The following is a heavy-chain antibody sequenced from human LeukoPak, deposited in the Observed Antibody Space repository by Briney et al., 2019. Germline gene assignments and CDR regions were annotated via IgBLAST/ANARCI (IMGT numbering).Heavy chain of an antibody. D-gene: IGHD6-6*01. J-gene: IGHJ4*02. CDR1: GGSFSDYY. V-gene: IGHV4-34*01. CDR3: AGSVAARLDY. Sequence: SETLSLTCAVYGGSFSDYYWSWIRQPPGKGLEWTGEINHSGSTNYNPSLKSRVTISVDTSKNQFSLKLSSVTAADTAVYYCAGSVAARLDYWGQGTLVTVSS. CDR2: INHSGST.